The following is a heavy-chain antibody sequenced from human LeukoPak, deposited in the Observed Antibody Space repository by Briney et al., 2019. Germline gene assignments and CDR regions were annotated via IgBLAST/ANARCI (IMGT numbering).Heavy chain of an antibody. CDR3: ARESGYCSGGSCYYYGMDV. Sequence: GGSLRLSCAASGFTFSSYWMSWVRQAPGKGLEWVANIKQDGSEKYYVDSVKGRFTISRDNAKNSLYLQMNSLRAEDTAVYYCARESGYCSGGSCYYYGMDVWGQGTTVTVFS. V-gene: IGHV3-7*01. CDR2: IKQDGSEK. J-gene: IGHJ6*02. D-gene: IGHD2-15*01. CDR1: GFTFSSYW.